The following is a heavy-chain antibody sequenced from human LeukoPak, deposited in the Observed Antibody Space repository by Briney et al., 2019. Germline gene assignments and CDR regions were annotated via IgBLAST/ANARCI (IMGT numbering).Heavy chain of an antibody. Sequence: PGGSLRLSCTASGFTFGDYAMSWLRQAPGKGLEWVGFIRSKAYGGTTEYAASVKGRFTISRDDSKSIAYLQMNSLKTEDTAVYYCTRSWPERSFDYWGQGTLVTVSS. CDR1: GFTFGDYA. CDR3: TRSWPERSFDY. J-gene: IGHJ4*02. V-gene: IGHV3-49*03. D-gene: IGHD1-1*01. CDR2: IRSKAYGGTT.